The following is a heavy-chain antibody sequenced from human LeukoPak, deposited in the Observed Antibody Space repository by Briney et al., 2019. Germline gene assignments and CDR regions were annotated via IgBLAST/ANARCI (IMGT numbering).Heavy chain of an antibody. V-gene: IGHV3-30-3*01. J-gene: IGHJ4*02. D-gene: IGHD2-2*01. CDR3: AKDSSASCHD. Sequence: AGGSLRLSCAASGFTFSSYAMSWVRQAPGKGLEWVAVISYDGSNKDYADSVKGRFTISRDNAKNTLYLQMNSLRAEDTAVYYCAKDSSASCHDWGQGTLVTVSS. CDR2: ISYDGSNK. CDR1: GFTFSSYA.